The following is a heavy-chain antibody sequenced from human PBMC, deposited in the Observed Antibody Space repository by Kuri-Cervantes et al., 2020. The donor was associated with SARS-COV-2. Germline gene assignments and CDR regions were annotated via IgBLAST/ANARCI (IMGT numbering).Heavy chain of an antibody. CDR1: GFTFNNFA. Sequence: GGSLRLSCVVSGFTFNNFAMTWVRQPPGKGLEWVSSITGPGPTTYSADSVKGRFTISRDNSKNTLYLQMNSLSAEDTAIYYCAKEDWNDGRGGCFDYWGQGTLVTVSS. D-gene: IGHD1-1*01. CDR2: ITGPGPTT. CDR3: AKEDWNDGRGGCFDY. V-gene: IGHV3-23*01. J-gene: IGHJ4*02.